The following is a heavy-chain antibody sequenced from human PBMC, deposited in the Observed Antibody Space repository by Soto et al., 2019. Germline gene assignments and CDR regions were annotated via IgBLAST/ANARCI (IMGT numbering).Heavy chain of an antibody. D-gene: IGHD5-12*01. CDR1: GYIFTSYY. Sequence: ASVKVFCKASGYIFTSYYMHWVRQAPGQGLEWMGIINPSGGSTYYADSVKGRFTISRDNSKNTLYLQMNSLRAEDTAVYYCARTVRMATPRYYYYGMDVWGQGTTVTISS. V-gene: IGHV1-46*04. CDR3: ARTVRMATPRYYYYGMDV. J-gene: IGHJ6*02. CDR2: INPSGGST.